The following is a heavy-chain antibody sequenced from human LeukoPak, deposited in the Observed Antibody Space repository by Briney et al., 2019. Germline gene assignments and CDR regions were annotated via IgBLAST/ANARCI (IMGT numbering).Heavy chain of an antibody. D-gene: IGHD3-22*01. CDR1: GGPISSYY. Sequence: SETVSLMCSVSGGPISSYYWMWLRRPPGKARVGSGYIYYSGSTNYNPSLKSRVTISVGTSKDQFSLELSSVTAADTDVYYCASEVGYYYDRSGYPGAFDIWGQGTMVTVSS. CDR2: IYYSGST. J-gene: IGHJ3*02. V-gene: IGHV4-59*08. CDR3: ASEVGYYYDRSGYPGAFDI.